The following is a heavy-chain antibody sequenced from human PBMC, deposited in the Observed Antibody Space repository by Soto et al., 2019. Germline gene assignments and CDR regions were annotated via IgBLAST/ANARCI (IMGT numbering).Heavy chain of an antibody. V-gene: IGHV3-23*01. CDR2: ITGHTVTT. D-gene: IGHD2-15*01. J-gene: IGHJ4*02. CDR1: GFSLSTNT. CDR3: VQRECSACGCAL. Sequence: EVQLLESGGGLVQPGGSLRLSCAVSGFSLSTNTMSWVRQAPGKGLEWVSAITGHTVTTYYADSVKGRFTISRDTSTNSLYLQMNGLRVEDTAVYYCVQRECSACGCALWGQGTVVTVSS.